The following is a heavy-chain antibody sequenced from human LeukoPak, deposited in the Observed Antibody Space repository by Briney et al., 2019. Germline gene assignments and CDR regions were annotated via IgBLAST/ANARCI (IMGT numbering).Heavy chain of an antibody. Sequence: PGGSLRLSCAASGFTFSSFAMIWVRQAPGKGLEWVSGISGSGGDTYYADSVKGRFTVSRGNSKSTLYLQMTSLRAEDTAVYFCAKVRFDSSGYYYTYYYYGMDVWGQGTTVTVSS. CDR1: GFTFSSFA. V-gene: IGHV3-23*01. CDR3: AKVRFDSSGYYYTYYYYGMDV. CDR2: ISGSGGDT. J-gene: IGHJ6*02. D-gene: IGHD3-22*01.